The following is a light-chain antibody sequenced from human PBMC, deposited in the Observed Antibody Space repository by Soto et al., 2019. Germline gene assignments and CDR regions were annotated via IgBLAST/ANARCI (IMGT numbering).Light chain of an antibody. J-gene: IGKJ2*01. CDR3: MQSIQLPLYT. Sequence: DVVMIQTPLSLSVIPGQPASISRKSSQSLVHSDGNVYFYWYVQKPGQPPQLLIYEVSKRFSGVPDRFSASGSATEFTLKISRVEADDVGVYHCMQSIQLPLYTFGQGTKLEIK. V-gene: IGKV2D-29*01. CDR1: QSLVHSDGNVY. CDR2: EVS.